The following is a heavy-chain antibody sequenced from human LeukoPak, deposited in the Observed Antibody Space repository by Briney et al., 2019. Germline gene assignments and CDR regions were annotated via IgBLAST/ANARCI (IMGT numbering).Heavy chain of an antibody. D-gene: IGHD5-18*01. J-gene: IGHJ6*03. V-gene: IGHV3-30*02. CDR2: IRYDGAIK. Sequence: GGYLRLYCAASGFTFSSFGMHWLRQAPGKGLEWVTFIRYDGAIKFYRDSVKGRFTISRDNTRNTLSLQMNGLRTEDTAVYNCSDAVMVTYYYYYYYYMYVRGKVITVSVSS. CDR1: GFTFSSFG. CDR3: SDAVMVTYYYYYYYYMYV.